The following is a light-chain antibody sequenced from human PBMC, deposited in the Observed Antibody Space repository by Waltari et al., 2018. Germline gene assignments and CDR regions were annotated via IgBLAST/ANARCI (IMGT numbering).Light chain of an antibody. Sequence: DIQMTQSPSSVSASVGDRLPITCRASQGISSSLAWYQQNPGKAPKLLISAASNLRSGVPSRFSGSGAGTNFTLTISSLQPEDFATYGCQQATSVPITVGQGTRLEIK. CDR1: QGISSS. CDR3: QQATSVPIT. V-gene: IGKV1-12*01. J-gene: IGKJ5*01. CDR2: AAS.